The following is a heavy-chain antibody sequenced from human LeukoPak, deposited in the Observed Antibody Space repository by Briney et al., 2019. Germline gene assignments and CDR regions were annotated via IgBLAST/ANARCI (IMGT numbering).Heavy chain of an antibody. CDR3: ARRYCSGGSCYPRRPYYYYYYMDV. J-gene: IGHJ6*03. V-gene: IGHV4-61*02. CDR2: IYTSGST. CDR1: GGSISSDNYS. Sequence: SETLSLTCTVSGGSISSDNYSWSWIRQPAGKGLEWIGRIYTSGSTNYNPSLKSRVTISVDTSKNQFSLKLSSVTAADTAVYYCARRYCSGGSCYPRRPYYYYYYMDVWGKGTTVTISS. D-gene: IGHD2-15*01.